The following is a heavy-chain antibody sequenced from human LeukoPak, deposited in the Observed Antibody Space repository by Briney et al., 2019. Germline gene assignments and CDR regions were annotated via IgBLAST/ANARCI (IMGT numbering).Heavy chain of an antibody. CDR1: GYSFTSYW. D-gene: IGHD6-13*01. CDR2: IYPGDSDT. Sequence: PGESLKISCKGSGYSFTSYWIGWVRQMPGKGLEWMGIIYPGDSDTKYSPSFEGQVTISADKSISTAYLQWRSLKAADTAMYYCATMGPSRSSWYSVYNWFDPWGQGTLVTVSS. J-gene: IGHJ5*02. V-gene: IGHV5-51*01. CDR3: ATMGPSRSSWYSVYNWFDP.